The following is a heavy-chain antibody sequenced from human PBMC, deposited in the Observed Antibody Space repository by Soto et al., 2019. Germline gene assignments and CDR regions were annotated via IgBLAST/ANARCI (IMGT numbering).Heavy chain of an antibody. CDR2: ISSSAKTI. V-gene: IGHV3-48*03. CDR3: ARDRDSDTFFPYFYGMDV. Sequence: GGSLRLSCAASGFAFSSYEMNWVRQAPGKGLEWVSYISSSAKTIYYADSVKGRFTISRDNAKSSLYLQMNSLRAEDAAVYYCARDRDSDTFFPYFYGMDVWGQGTTVTVS. CDR1: GFAFSSYE. D-gene: IGHD3-16*01. J-gene: IGHJ6*02.